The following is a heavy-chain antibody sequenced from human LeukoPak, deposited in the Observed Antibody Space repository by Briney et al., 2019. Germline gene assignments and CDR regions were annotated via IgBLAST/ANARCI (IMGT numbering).Heavy chain of an antibody. CDR3: ARGSATVVTFDY. CDR1: GGSFSGYY. J-gene: IGHJ4*02. V-gene: IGHV4-34*01. Sequence: SETLSLTCAVYGGSFSGYYWSWIRQPPGKGLEWIGEINHSGSTNYNPSLKSRVTISVDTSKNQFSLKLSSVTAADTAVYYCARGSATVVTFDYWGQGNLVTVSS. CDR2: INHSGST. D-gene: IGHD4-23*01.